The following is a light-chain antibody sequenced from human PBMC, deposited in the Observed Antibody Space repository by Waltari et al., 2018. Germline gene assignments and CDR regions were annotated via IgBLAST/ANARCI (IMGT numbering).Light chain of an antibody. CDR1: QSIFDSSNSKTY. J-gene: IGKJ4*01. V-gene: IGKV4-1*01. Sequence: DIVLTPSSESLAVSLGERAAIICHCSQSIFDSSNSKTYLAWYQQKPGQPPKLLIYWVSTRESGVPDRFSGSGSGTDFTLTISSLRAEDVAVYYCQQYYLSPPTFGGGTKVEIK. CDR3: QQYYLSPPT. CDR2: WVS.